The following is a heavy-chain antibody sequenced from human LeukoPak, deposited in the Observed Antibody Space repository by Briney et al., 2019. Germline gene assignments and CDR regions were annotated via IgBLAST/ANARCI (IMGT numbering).Heavy chain of an antibody. CDR2: MNPNSGNT. J-gene: IGHJ4*02. CDR1: GYTFTSYD. V-gene: IGHV1-8*01. CDR3: AKASMATISRFDY. Sequence: GASVKVSCKASGYTFTSYDINWVRQATGQGLEWMGWMNPNSGNTGYAQKFQGRVTMTRNTSISTAYMELSSLRAEDTAVYYCAKASMATISRFDYWGQGTLVTVSS. D-gene: IGHD5-24*01.